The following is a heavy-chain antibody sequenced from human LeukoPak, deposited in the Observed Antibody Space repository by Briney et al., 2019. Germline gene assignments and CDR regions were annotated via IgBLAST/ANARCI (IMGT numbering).Heavy chain of an antibody. CDR2: IKQDGGEE. CDR1: AFTFSSYW. J-gene: IGHJ4*02. Sequence: GGSLRLSCAVSAFTFSSYWMSWVRQAPGQGLEWVANIKQDGGEENYVDSVKGRFTISRDNTTNSLYLHMNSLRADDTAVYYCAKDGAPYLPRYYFDYWGQGTLVTVSS. CDR3: AKDGAPYLPRYYFDY. D-gene: IGHD4/OR15-4a*01. V-gene: IGHV3-7*03.